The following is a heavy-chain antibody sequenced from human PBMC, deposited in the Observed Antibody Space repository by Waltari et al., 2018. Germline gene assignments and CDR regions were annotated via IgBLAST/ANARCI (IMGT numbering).Heavy chain of an antibody. D-gene: IGHD6-19*01. Sequence: EVHLVESGGGLVQPGGSLRLSCVASGFTFSDYWMSWVRQAPGKGLEWVGNIKEDGGKKTYVDLGKGRFTISRDNAKNSLYLQMNRLRAEDTAVYYCATNDGWSPGGNYWGQGTLVTVSS. CDR3: ATNDGWSPGGNY. CDR1: GFTFSDYW. V-gene: IGHV3-7*01. CDR2: IKEDGGKK. J-gene: IGHJ4*02.